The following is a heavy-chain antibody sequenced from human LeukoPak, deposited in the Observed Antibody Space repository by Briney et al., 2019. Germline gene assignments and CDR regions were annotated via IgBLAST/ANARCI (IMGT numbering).Heavy chain of an antibody. Sequence: GGSLRLSCAASGFTFSDYYMSWIRQAPGKGLEWISYISSSGDTIFYADSVKGRFTISRDNAKNSLYLQMNSLRAEDTAVYYCARDYGGSSPFDFWGQGTLVTVSS. CDR1: GFTFSDYY. J-gene: IGHJ4*02. D-gene: IGHD4-23*01. V-gene: IGHV3-11*04. CDR2: ISSSGDTI. CDR3: ARDYGGSSPFDF.